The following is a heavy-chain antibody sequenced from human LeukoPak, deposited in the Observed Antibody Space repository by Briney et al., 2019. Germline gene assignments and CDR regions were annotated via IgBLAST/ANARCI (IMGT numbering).Heavy chain of an antibody. CDR2: INHSGST. CDR3: ARGKVAGLDY. J-gene: IGHJ4*02. Sequence: SETLSLTCTVSGGSISGYYWSWIRQPPGKGLEWIGEINHSGSTNYNPSLKSRVTISVDTSKNQFSLKLSSVTAADTAVYYCARGKVAGLDYWGQGTLVTVSS. D-gene: IGHD6-19*01. V-gene: IGHV4-34*01. CDR1: GGSISGYY.